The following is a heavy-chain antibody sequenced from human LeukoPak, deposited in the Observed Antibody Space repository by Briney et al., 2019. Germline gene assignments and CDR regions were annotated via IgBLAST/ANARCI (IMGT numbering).Heavy chain of an antibody. V-gene: IGHV4-34*01. Sequence: SETLSLTCAVYGGSFSGYYWSWIRQPPGKGLEWIGEINHSGSTNYNPSLTSRVTISVDTSKNQFSLKLSSVTAADTAVYYCARCTMVRGVSDYWGQGTLVTVSS. CDR3: ARCTMVRGVSDY. CDR2: INHSGST. D-gene: IGHD3-10*01. CDR1: GGSFSGYY. J-gene: IGHJ4*02.